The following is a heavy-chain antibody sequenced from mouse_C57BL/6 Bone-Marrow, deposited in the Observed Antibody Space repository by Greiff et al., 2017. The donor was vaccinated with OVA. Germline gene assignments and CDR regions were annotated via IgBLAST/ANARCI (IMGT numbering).Heavy chain of an antibody. V-gene: IGHV1-82*01. Sequence: ESGPELVKPGASVKISCKASGYAFSSSWMNWVKQRPGKGLEWIGRIYPGDGDTNYNGKFKGKATLTADKSSSTAYMQLSSLTSEDSAVYFCARSNYCSTYAMDYWGQGTSVTVSS. CDR1: GYAFSSSW. CDR2: IYPGDGDT. J-gene: IGHJ4*01. CDR3: ARSNYCSTYAMDY. D-gene: IGHD1-1*01.